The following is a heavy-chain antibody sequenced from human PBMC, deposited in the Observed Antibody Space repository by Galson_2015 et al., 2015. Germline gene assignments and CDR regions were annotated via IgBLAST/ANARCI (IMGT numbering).Heavy chain of an antibody. V-gene: IGHV1-46*01. D-gene: IGHD6-19*01. J-gene: IGHJ4*02. CDR1: GYTFTSYY. Sequence: SVKVSCKASGYTFTSYYMNWVRQAPGQGLEWMGIINTSGGSTSYAQKFQDRVTMTRDTSTSTVYMELRSRRSEDTAVYYCASSSGDNWGQGTLVTASS. CDR3: ASSSGDN. CDR2: INTSGGST.